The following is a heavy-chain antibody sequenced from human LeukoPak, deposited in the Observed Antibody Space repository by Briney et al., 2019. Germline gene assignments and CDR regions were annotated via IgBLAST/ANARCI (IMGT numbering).Heavy chain of an antibody. V-gene: IGHV1-18*01. CDR2: ISAYNGNT. Sequence: ASVKVSCKASGYTFTSYGISWVRQAPGQGLEWMGWISAYNGNTNYAQKLQGRVTMTTDTSTSTAYMELRSLRSDDTAVYYCARDPNYYGSGSYYNVGFFVLWGQGTLVTVSS. J-gene: IGHJ4*02. D-gene: IGHD3-10*01. CDR3: ARDPNYYGSGSYYNVGFFVL. CDR1: GYTFTSYG.